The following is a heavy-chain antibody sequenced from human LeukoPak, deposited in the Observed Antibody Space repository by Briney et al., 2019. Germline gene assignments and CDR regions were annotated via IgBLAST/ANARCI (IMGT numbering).Heavy chain of an antibody. CDR2: ISDSGGST. CDR1: GFTFSSYT. D-gene: IGHD2-8*01. CDR3: AKGQAMASN. V-gene: IGHV3-23*01. Sequence: GGSLRLSCVASGFTFSSYTMNWVRQAPGKGLEWVSSISDSGGSTYYADSVRGRFSISRENSKNTLYLQMNSLRAEDTAVYYCAKGQAMASNWGQGTLVTVSP. J-gene: IGHJ4*02.